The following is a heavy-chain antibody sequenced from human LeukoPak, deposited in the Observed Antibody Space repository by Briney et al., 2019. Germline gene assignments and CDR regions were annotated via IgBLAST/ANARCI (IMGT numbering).Heavy chain of an antibody. CDR1: GFTFSSYG. J-gene: IGHJ4*02. D-gene: IGHD3-22*01. CDR3: ARDGGYSLDY. V-gene: IGHV3-33*01. CDR2: IWYDGSNK. Sequence: GGSLRPSCAASGFTFSSYGMHWVRQAPGKGLEWVATIWYDGSNKYYADSVKGPFTISRDNSKNTLYLQMSSLRAEDTAVYYCARDGGYSLDYWGQGTLVTVSS.